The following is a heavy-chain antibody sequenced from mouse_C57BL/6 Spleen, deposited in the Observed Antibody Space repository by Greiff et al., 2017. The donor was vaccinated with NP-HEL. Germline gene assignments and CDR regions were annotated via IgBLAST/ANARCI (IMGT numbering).Heavy chain of an antibody. CDR2: ISDGGSYT. D-gene: IGHD1-1*01. Sequence: EVRLVESGGGLVKPGGSLKLSCAASGFTFSSYAMSWVRQTPEKRLEWVATISDGGSYTYYPDHVKGRFTISRDKAMNNLYLQMRQLKSEDTAMYYCARSGYYGSSYFDYWGQGTTLTVSS. V-gene: IGHV5-4*03. CDR3: ARSGYYGSSYFDY. J-gene: IGHJ2*01. CDR1: GFTFSSYA.